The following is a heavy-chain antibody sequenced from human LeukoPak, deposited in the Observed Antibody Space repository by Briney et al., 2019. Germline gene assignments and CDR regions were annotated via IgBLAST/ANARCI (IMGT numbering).Heavy chain of an antibody. J-gene: IGHJ6*02. V-gene: IGHV3-21*01. CDR1: GFTFSSYS. CDR3: ARTRGGNWNYDTYYYYYGMDV. D-gene: IGHD1-7*01. CDR2: ISSSSSYI. Sequence: GGSLRLSCAASGFTFSSYSMNWVRQAPGKGLEWDSSISSSSSYIYYADSVKGRFTISRDNAKNSLYLQMNSLRAEDTAVYYCARTRGGNWNYDTYYYYYGMDVWGQGTTVTVSS.